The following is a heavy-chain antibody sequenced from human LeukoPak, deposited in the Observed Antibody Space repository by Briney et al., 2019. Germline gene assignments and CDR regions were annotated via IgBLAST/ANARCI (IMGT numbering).Heavy chain of an antibody. J-gene: IGHJ6*03. CDR1: GGSFDSKY. Sequence: PSETLSLTCSVSGGSFDSKYWSWIRQPPGRGLEWIGYIYTSGSINFNPSLRSRVAMSIDTSKNQFSLKVYSVTAADTAVYYCANYLRNVHYYMDVWGKGTPVIVSS. D-gene: IGHD1-1*01. CDR2: IYTSGSI. CDR3: ANYLRNVHYYMDV. V-gene: IGHV4-4*09.